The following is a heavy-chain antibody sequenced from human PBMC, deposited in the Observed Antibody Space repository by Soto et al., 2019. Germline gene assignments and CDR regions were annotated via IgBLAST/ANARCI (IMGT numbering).Heavy chain of an antibody. D-gene: IGHD2-2*01. V-gene: IGHV4-31*03. CDR1: GGSISSGGYY. J-gene: IGHJ5*02. CDR3: ARVVVPAEIGRANWFDP. CDR2: IYYSGIT. Sequence: QVQLQESGPGLVKPSQTLSLTCTVSGGSISSGGYYWSWIRQHPGKGLEWIGYIYYSGITYYNPSLKIRVTISVDTSKNKFSLKLSFVTAADTAVYYCARVVVPAEIGRANWFDPWGQGTLVTVSS.